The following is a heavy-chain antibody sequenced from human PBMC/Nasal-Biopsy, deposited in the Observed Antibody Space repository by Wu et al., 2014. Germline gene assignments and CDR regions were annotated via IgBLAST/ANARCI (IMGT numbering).Heavy chain of an antibody. Sequence: LRLSCAASTFIFSNSAMHWVRRAPGKGLEWVALISHDGKYEYYADSVRGRFIISRDNSQNTLDLEMNSLRPEDTGVYYCARGRWPQRYYYESSGYYHLENWGQGTPVTVSS. CDR3: ARGRWPQRYYYESSGYYHLEN. CDR1: TFIFSNSA. J-gene: IGHJ1*01. CDR2: ISHDGKYE. V-gene: IGHV3-30*04. D-gene: IGHD3-22*01.